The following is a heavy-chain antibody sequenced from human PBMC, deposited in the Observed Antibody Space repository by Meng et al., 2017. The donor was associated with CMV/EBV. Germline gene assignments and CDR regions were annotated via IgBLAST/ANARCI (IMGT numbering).Heavy chain of an antibody. V-gene: IGHV4-4*07. Sequence: HGQLQESVPGLVKPSESLSLTCTVSGGSISSYYWRWVRQPAGKGLEWIGRIYTSGSTNYNPSLKSRVTMSVDTSKNQFSLKLSSVTAADTAVYYCARVLRWNGVLDYWGQGTLVTVSS. CDR3: ARVLRWNGVLDY. J-gene: IGHJ4*02. CDR2: IYTSGST. CDR1: GGSISSYY. D-gene: IGHD4-23*01.